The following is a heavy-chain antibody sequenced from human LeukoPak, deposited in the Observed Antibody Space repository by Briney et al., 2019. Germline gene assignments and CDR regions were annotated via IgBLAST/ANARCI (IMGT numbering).Heavy chain of an antibody. Sequence: ASVKVSCKTSGYLFISDGINWVRQAPGQGLEWMGWISGHTGRATYAQKFQDRLTMTSDVPTTTAYMELTGLRFNDTAVYFCAKDLYSSLSGSEVFDIWGQGTRVTV. CDR1: GYLFISDG. D-gene: IGHD3-10*01. CDR2: ISGHTGRA. J-gene: IGHJ3*02. V-gene: IGHV1-18*01. CDR3: AKDLYSSLSGSEVFDI.